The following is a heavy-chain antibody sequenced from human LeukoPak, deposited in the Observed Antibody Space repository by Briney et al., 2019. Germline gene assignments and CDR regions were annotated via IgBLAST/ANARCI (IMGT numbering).Heavy chain of an antibody. CDR1: GFSFSGST. CDR2: IRIKRDNYAT. CDR3: TRLGGGSPDLIIVPGANKLKWYDP. D-gene: IGHD2-2*01. V-gene: IGHV3-73*01. J-gene: IGHJ5*02. Sequence: PGGSLRLSCATSGFSFSGSTMHWVRQAPGKGLEWLGYIRIKRDNYATVYASSVEGRFTLSRDDSKSKAYLQMNSLKIEDTALYHCTRLGGGSPDLIIVPGANKLKWYDPWGKGNLVTVSS.